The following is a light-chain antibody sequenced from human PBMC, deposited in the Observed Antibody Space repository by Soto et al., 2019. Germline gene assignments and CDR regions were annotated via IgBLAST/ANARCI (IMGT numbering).Light chain of an antibody. CDR1: QSVSSSY. V-gene: IGKV3-20*01. Sequence: EIVLTQSPGTLSLSPGERATLSCRASQSVSSSYLAWYQQKPGQAPRLLIYGASSRATGIPDRFSGSGSGTDFTLTISRLEPEDFALYYCHHYGSSFGGGTRVEFK. CDR2: GAS. CDR3: HHYGSS. J-gene: IGKJ4*01.